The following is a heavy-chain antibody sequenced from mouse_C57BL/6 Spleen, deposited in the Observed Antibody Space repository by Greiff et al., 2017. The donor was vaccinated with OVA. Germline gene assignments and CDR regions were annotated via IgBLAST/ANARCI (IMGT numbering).Heavy chain of an antibody. CDR2: ISGGGGNT. CDR1: GFTFSSYT. Sequence: EVKLMESGGGLVKPGGSLKLSCAASGFTFSSYTMSWVRQTPEKRLEWVATISGGGGNTYYPDSVKGRFTISRDNAKNTLYLQMSSLRSEDTALYYCARDYGSSFAMDYWGQGTSVTVSS. J-gene: IGHJ4*01. D-gene: IGHD1-1*01. V-gene: IGHV5-9*01. CDR3: ARDYGSSFAMDY.